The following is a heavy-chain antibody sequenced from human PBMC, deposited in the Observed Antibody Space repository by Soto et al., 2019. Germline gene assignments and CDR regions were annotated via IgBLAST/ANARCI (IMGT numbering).Heavy chain of an antibody. Sequence: QVQLQESGPGLVKPSQTLSLTCTVSGGSISSGGFYWSWIRQHPGKGLEWIGYIYYSGSTYYNPSLKSRVTISVDTSKNQFSLKLSSVTAADTAVYFCARWDAAAAAYYFDYWGQGTLVTVSS. D-gene: IGHD6-13*01. V-gene: IGHV4-31*03. CDR1: GGSISSGGFY. J-gene: IGHJ4*02. CDR3: ARWDAAAAAYYFDY. CDR2: IYYSGST.